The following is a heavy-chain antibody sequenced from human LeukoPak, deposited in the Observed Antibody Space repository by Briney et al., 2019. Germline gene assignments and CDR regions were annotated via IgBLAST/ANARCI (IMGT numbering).Heavy chain of an antibody. CDR3: ARDNGSGFDY. Sequence: PETLSLTCTVSGGSISSYYWSWIRQPPGKGLEWIGYIYYSGSTNYNPSLKSRVTISVDTSKNQFSLKLSSVTAADTAVYYCARDNGSGFDYWGQGTLVTVSS. J-gene: IGHJ4*02. CDR2: IYYSGST. V-gene: IGHV4-59*01. CDR1: GGSISSYY. D-gene: IGHD3-10*01.